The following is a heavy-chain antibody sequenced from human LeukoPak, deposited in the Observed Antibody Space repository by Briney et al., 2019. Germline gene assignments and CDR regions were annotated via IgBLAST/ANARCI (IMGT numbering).Heavy chain of an antibody. D-gene: IGHD3-22*01. J-gene: IGHJ3*02. CDR2: ISSSGSTI. V-gene: IGHV3-48*03. Sequence: GGSLRLSCAASGFTFSSYEMNWVRQAPGKGLEWVSYISSSGSTIYYADSVKGRFTISRDNAKNSLYLQMNSLRAEDTAVYYCARLDRDAFDIWGQGTMVTVSS. CDR1: GFTFSSYE. CDR3: ARLDRDAFDI.